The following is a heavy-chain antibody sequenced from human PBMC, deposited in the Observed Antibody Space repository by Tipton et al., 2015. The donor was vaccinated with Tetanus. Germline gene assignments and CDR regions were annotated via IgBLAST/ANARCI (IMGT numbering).Heavy chain of an antibody. Sequence: SLRLSCAASGFTFTRYAMHWVRQAPGKGLEWVAVITFDGSTKYYGDSVKGRFTLSRDNSQNTLYLQMNSLKVEDTAVYYCVKDRGTQSGSGTYNFDLWGQGTLVTVSS. D-gene: IGHD3-10*01. J-gene: IGHJ4*02. CDR1: GFTFTRYA. CDR3: VKDRGTQSGSGTYNFDL. CDR2: ITFDGSTK. V-gene: IGHV3-30-3*01.